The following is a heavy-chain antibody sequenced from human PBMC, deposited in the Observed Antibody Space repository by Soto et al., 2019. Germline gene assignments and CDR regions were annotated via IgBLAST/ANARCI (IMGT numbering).Heavy chain of an antibody. V-gene: IGHV1-69*06. CDR1: GGTFSSYA. Sequence: SVKVSCKASGGTFSSYAISWVRQAPGQGLEWMGGIIPIFGTANYAQKFQGRVTITADKSTSTAYMELSSLRSEDTAVYYCARDSVRRFGIAVADDAFDIWGQGTMVTVSS. D-gene: IGHD6-19*01. J-gene: IGHJ3*02. CDR2: IIPIFGTA. CDR3: ARDSVRRFGIAVADDAFDI.